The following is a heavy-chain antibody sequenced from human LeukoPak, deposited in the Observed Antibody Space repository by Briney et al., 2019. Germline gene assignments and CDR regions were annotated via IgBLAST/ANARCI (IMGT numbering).Heavy chain of an antibody. Sequence: GASVKVSCKASGYTFTSYGISWVRQAPGQGLEWMGWISAYNGNTNYAQKLQGRVTMTTDTSTSTAYMELRSLRSDDTAVYYCARFSSDSSPLEWLFLFYYYGMDVWGQGTTVTVSS. D-gene: IGHD3-3*01. V-gene: IGHV1-18*01. CDR1: GYTFTSYG. CDR3: ARFSSDSSPLEWLFLFYYYGMDV. J-gene: IGHJ6*02. CDR2: ISAYNGNT.